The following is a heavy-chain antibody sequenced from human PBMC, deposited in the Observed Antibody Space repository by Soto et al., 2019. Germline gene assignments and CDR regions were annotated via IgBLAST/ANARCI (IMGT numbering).Heavy chain of an antibody. J-gene: IGHJ4*02. Sequence: GESLKISCKGSGYSFTSYWIGWVRQMPGKGLEWMGIIYPGDSDTRYSPSFQGQVTISADKSISTAYLQWSSLKASDTAMYYCARTAETRTYYYDSSGYFPLYYFDYWGQGTLVTVSS. CDR2: IYPGDSDT. CDR1: GYSFTSYW. D-gene: IGHD3-22*01. V-gene: IGHV5-51*01. CDR3: ARTAETRTYYYDSSGYFPLYYFDY.